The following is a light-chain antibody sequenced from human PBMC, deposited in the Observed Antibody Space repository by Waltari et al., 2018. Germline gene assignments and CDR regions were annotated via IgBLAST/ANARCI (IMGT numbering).Light chain of an antibody. J-gene: IGLJ2*01. CDR3: VSWDDAVSGPL. V-gene: IGLV1-47*01. CDR1: KSTLGPTY. Sequence: SVLTQPPSASGAPGQTVPISCSGRKSTLGPTYAFWYRQVPGTTPRLLIYRNEQRPSGVADRFSGSKSGTSASLTISGLRSEDEAEYYCVSWDDAVSGPLFGGGTKLTVL. CDR2: RNE.